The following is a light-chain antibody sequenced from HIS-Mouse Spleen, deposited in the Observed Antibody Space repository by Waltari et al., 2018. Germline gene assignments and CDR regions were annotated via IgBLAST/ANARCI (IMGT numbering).Light chain of an antibody. V-gene: IGKV1-6*01. CDR1: EGSGND. Sequence: AIQMSQSPSSLSASVGDRVTITCRASEGSGNDLGWYQQKPGKAPKLLIYAASSLQSGGPSRFSGSGSGTDFTLTISSLQPEDFATYYCLQDYNYPFTFGPGTKVDIK. CDR3: LQDYNYPFT. J-gene: IGKJ3*01. CDR2: AAS.